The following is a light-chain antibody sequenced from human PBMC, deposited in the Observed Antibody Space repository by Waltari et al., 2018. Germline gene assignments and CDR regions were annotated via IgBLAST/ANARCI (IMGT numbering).Light chain of an antibody. J-gene: IGKJ1*01. Sequence: DIVMTQSPDSPAVSLGERATIPCKASQSLLYNSNDKNYLALYQQKPGQPPKLLIYWASTRHSGVPDRFSGSGSATDFTLTISSLQAGNVAVYYCQQYYSRRTFGQGTKVEIK. CDR3: QQYYSRRT. CDR1: QSLLYNSNDKNY. CDR2: WAS. V-gene: IGKV4-1*01.